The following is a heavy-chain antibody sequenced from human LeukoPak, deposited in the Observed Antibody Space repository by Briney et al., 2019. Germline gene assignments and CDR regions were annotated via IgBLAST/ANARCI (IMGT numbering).Heavy chain of an antibody. J-gene: IGHJ1*01. V-gene: IGHV3-74*03. Sequence: SGGSLRLFCVASGFPFSRYWMHWVRQAPGKGLVWVSRLKREGGKNIPDSVKGRFTISRDNAKNTVSLQMNSLRAEDTGVYFCSRAPSEIGGYYPEYFRHWGQGTLVSVSS. D-gene: IGHD3-22*01. CDR3: SRAPSEIGGYYPEYFRH. CDR2: LKREGGK. CDR1: GFPFSRYW.